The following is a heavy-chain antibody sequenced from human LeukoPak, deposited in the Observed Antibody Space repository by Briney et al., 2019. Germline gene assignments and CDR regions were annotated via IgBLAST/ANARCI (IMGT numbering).Heavy chain of an antibody. CDR1: GGSISSYY. D-gene: IGHD6-19*01. V-gene: IGHV4-59*01. Sequence: SETLSLTCTVSGGSISSYYWSWIRQPPGKGLEWIGYIYYSGSTNYNPSLESRVTVSVDTSKNQFSLKLSSATAADTAMYYCARLPYSSGWYVYWGQGTLVTVSS. CDR3: ARLPYSSGWYVY. CDR2: IYYSGST. J-gene: IGHJ4*02.